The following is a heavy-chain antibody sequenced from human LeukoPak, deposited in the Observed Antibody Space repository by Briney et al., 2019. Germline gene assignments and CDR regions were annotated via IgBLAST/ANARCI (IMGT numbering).Heavy chain of an antibody. CDR2: ISYDGSNK. CDR1: GFTFSSYA. V-gene: IGHV3-30-3*01. D-gene: IGHD3-22*01. Sequence: GRSLRLSCAASGFTFSSYAMHWVRQAPGKGLEWVAVISYDGSNKYYADSVKGRFTISRDNSKNMLYLQMNSLRAEDTAVYYCAREYYYDSSGYYPWGQGTLVTVSS. J-gene: IGHJ5*02. CDR3: AREYYYDSSGYYP.